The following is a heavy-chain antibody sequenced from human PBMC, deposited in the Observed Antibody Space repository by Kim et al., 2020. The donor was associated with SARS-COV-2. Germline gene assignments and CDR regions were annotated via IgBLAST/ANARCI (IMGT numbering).Heavy chain of an antibody. CDR2: ISGSGGST. V-gene: IGHV3-23*01. CDR1: GFTFSSYA. D-gene: IGHD3-22*01. J-gene: IGHJ4*02. CDR3: AKDEAHYYDSTGWDGVDY. Sequence: GGSLRLSCAASGFTFSSYAMSWVRQAPGKGLEWVSAISGSGGSTYYADSVKGRFTISRDNSKNTLYLQMNSLRAEDTAVYYCAKDEAHYYDSTGWDGVDYWGQGTLVTVSS.